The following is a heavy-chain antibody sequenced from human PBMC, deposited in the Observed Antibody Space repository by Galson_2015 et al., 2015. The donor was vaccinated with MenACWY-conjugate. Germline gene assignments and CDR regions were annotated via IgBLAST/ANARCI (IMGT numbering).Heavy chain of an antibody. CDR1: GGSISSSNNY. J-gene: IGHJ5*02. V-gene: IGHV4-61*05. CDR2: IYSSGST. Sequence: SETLSLTCTVSGGSISSSNNYWGWIRQPPGKELDYIGYIYSSGSTYYNPSLKSRVTISMDRSRNQFSLKLTSVTAADTAVYYCARGVDGVLNWFDPWGQGTLVTVSS. D-gene: IGHD4-17*01. CDR3: ARGVDGVLNWFDP.